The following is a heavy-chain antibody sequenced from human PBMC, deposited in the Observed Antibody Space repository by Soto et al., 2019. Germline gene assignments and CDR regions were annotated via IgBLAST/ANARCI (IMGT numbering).Heavy chain of an antibody. CDR3: ARWVGDGYTWSYYFDC. D-gene: IGHD5-12*01. V-gene: IGHV1-69*13. CDR2: IIPIFGTA. Sequence: SEKVSFKASGGTFSSYAISWVRQAPGQGLEWMGGIIPIFGTANYAQKFQGRVTITADESTSTAYMELSSLRSEDTPVYYCARWVGDGYTWSYYFDCWGQRNRGTVSS. CDR1: GGTFSSYA. J-gene: IGHJ4*02.